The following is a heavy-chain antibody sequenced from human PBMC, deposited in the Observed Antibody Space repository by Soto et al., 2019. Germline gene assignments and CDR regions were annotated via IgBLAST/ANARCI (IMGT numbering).Heavy chain of an antibody. Sequence: GSLCLSCAASGLTFTGYSMNWVRQAPGQGLEWVSHITSKSTTIKYADSVKGRFTVSRDNAKNSLYLQLNILRDEDTAVDYCAREMGACSDSSCYPGPYDSWGQGTLVTVSS. CDR2: ITSKSTTI. J-gene: IGHJ5*02. CDR3: AREMGACSDSSCYPGPYDS. V-gene: IGHV3-48*02. CDR1: GLTFTGYS. D-gene: IGHD3-16*01.